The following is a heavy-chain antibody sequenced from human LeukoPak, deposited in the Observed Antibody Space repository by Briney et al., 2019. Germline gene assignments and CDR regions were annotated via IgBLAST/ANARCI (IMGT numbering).Heavy chain of an antibody. CDR3: ARALIPPLDAFDI. CDR2: ISSSGSTI. V-gene: IGHV3-11*04. J-gene: IGHJ3*02. D-gene: IGHD2-21*01. Sequence: GGSLRLSCAASGFTFSDYYMSWIRQAPGKGLEWVSYISSSGSTIYYADSVKGRFTISRDNAKNSLYLQMNSLRAEDTAVYYCARALIPPLDAFDIWGQGTMVTVSS. CDR1: GFTFSDYY.